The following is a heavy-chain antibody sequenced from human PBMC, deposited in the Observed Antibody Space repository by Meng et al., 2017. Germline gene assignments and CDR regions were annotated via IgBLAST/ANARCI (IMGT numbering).Heavy chain of an antibody. D-gene: IGHD6-19*01. CDR2: ISYDGSNK. CDR3: ARDGQWLGFDY. Sequence: GESLKISCAASGFTFSSYAMHWVRQAPGKGLEWVAVISYDGSNKYYADSVKGRFTISRDNSKNTLYLQMNSLRAEDTAVYYCARDGQWLGFDYWGQGTLVTVSS. J-gene: IGHJ4*02. CDR1: GFTFSSYA. V-gene: IGHV3-30*04.